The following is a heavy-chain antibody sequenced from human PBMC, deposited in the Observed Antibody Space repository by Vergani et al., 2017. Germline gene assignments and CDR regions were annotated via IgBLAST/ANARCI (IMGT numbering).Heavy chain of an antibody. CDR2: IYYSGST. V-gene: IGHV4-61*05. J-gene: IGHJ6*03. CDR1: GGSISSSSYY. CDR3: ARALVGATHYYYYYYMDV. D-gene: IGHD1-26*01. Sequence: QLQLQESGPGLVKPSETLSLTCTVSGGSISSSSYYWGWIRQPPGKGLEWIGYIYYSGSTNYNPSLKRRVTISVDTSKNQFSLKLSSVTAADTAVYYCARALVGATHYYYYYYMDVWGKGTTVTVSS.